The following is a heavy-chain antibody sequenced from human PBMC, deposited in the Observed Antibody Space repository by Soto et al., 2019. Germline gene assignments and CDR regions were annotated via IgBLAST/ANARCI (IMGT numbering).Heavy chain of an antibody. CDR2: VNPNSGGT. CDR3: ARDGGNATGYY. Sequence: GASVKVSCKASGYTFTGYYMHWVRQAPGQGLEWMGWVNPNSGGTNYAQKLQGWVTMTRDTSISTAYMELSRLRSDDTAVYYCARDGGNATGYYWGQGTLVTVSS. D-gene: IGHD3-16*01. CDR1: GYTFTGYY. V-gene: IGHV1-2*04. J-gene: IGHJ4*02.